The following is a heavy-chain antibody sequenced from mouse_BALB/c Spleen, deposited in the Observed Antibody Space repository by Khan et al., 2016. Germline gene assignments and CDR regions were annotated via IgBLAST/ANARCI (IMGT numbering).Heavy chain of an antibody. CDR2: IWPGGST. Sequence: QVQLKESGPGLVAPSQSLSITCTVSGFSLTNSGVHWIRQPPGKGLEWLGVIWPGGSTDYNSALMSRLSITKDNSQNQVFLKMISLQTDDTAMYYCARDDQNYDDWFAPWGQGTLVSVSA. D-gene: IGHD2-4*01. CDR1: GFSLTNSG. J-gene: IGHJ3*01. V-gene: IGHV2-9*02. CDR3: ARDDQNYDDWFAP.